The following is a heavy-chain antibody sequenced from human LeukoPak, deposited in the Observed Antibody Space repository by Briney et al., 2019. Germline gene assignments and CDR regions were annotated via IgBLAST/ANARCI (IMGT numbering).Heavy chain of an antibody. V-gene: IGHV4-30-4*05. CDR2: IYYSGST. Sequence: GLEWIGYIYYSGSTYYNPSLKSRVTISVDTSKNQFSLKLSSVTAADTAVYYCARVTGARVDYWGQGTLVTVSS. D-gene: IGHD1-14*01. CDR3: ARVTGARVDY. J-gene: IGHJ4*02.